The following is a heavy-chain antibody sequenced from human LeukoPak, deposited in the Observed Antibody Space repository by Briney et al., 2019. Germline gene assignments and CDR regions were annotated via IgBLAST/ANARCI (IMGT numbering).Heavy chain of an antibody. Sequence: TSETLSLTCTVSGGSISSSSYYWGWIRQPPGKGLEWIGSIYYSGSTYYNPSLESRVTISVDTSKNQFSLKLSSVTAADTAVYYCARHADYGDYIDYWGQGTLVTVSS. V-gene: IGHV4-39*01. CDR1: GGSISSSSYY. D-gene: IGHD4-17*01. J-gene: IGHJ4*02. CDR2: IYYSGST. CDR3: ARHADYGDYIDY.